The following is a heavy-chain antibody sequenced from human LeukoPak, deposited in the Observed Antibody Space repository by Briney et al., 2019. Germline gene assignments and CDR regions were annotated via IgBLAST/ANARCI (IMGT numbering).Heavy chain of an antibody. V-gene: IGHV4-4*07. Sequence: SETLSLTCTVSGDSVNNYYWSWIRQPAGKGLEWIGRVYISGNTIYNPSLKSRVTMSADASKNQFSLNLSSVTAADTAVYYCARDSFGSLTFGRFDPWGQGTLVIVSS. J-gene: IGHJ5*02. CDR3: ARDSFGSLTFGRFDP. D-gene: IGHD3-16*01. CDR1: GDSVNNYY. CDR2: VYISGNT.